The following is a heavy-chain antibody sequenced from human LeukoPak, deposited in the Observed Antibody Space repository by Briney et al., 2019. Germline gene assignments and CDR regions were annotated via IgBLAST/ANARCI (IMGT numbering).Heavy chain of an antibody. CDR2: ISGSGGST. CDR1: GFTFSSYA. D-gene: IGHD6-19*01. CDR3: ARDLVGGWPADY. J-gene: IGHJ4*02. V-gene: IGHV3-23*01. Sequence: GGSLRLSCAASGFTFSSYAMSWVRQAPGKGLEWVSAISGSGGSTYYADSVKGRFTISGDNSKNTLYLQMNSLRAEDTAVYYCARDLVGGWPADYWGQGTLVTVSS.